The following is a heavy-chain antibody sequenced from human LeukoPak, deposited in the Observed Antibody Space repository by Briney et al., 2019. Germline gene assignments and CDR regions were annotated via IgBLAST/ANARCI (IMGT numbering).Heavy chain of an antibody. D-gene: IGHD2-21*01. Sequence: GGSLRLSCAASGFTFDDYGMIWVRQAPGKGLEWVSGIDWNGGSPVYVDSVKGRFTISRDNAKNSLYLQMNRLRAEDTAVYYCARPRGCGTSRCNNFDYWGQGTLVTVSS. CDR1: GFTFDDYG. V-gene: IGHV3-20*04. J-gene: IGHJ4*02. CDR3: ARPRGCGTSRCNNFDY. CDR2: IDWNGGSP.